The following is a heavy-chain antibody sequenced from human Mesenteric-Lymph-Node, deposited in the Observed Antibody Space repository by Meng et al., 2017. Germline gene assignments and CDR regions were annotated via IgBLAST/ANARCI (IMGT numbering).Heavy chain of an antibody. D-gene: IGHD6-19*01. CDR3: ARDRVGGYSSGWYQGGDAFDI. Sequence: ASVKVSCKASGYIFSSNVIQWVRQAPGQSLEWMGWINPATGPATSHTQYSEKFQGRVTFTRDTSASTAYLELNSLRSEDTAVYYCARDRVGGYSSGWYQGGDAFDIWGQGTMVTVSS. CDR1: GYIFSSNV. J-gene: IGHJ3*02. V-gene: IGHV1-3*01. CDR2: INPATGPATSHT.